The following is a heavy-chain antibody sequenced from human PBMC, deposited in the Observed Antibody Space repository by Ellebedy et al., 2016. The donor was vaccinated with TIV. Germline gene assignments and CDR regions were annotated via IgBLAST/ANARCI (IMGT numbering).Heavy chain of an antibody. D-gene: IGHD2-15*01. V-gene: IGHV3-11*01. J-gene: IGHJ4*02. CDR2: ISSSGSTI. Sequence: GESLKISCAASGFTFSDYYMSWIRQAPGKGLEWVSYISSSGSTIYYADSVKGRFTISRDNAKNSLYLQMNSLRAEDTAVYYCAREGEDTYYFDYWGQGTLVTVSS. CDR3: AREGEDTYYFDY. CDR1: GFTFSDYY.